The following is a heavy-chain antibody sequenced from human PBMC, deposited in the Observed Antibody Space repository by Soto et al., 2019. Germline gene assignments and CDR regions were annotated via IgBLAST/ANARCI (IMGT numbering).Heavy chain of an antibody. CDR1: GGSFSEYY. V-gene: IGHV4-34*01. D-gene: IGHD3-3*01. J-gene: IGHJ4*02. CDR2: VNHGGST. Sequence: QVQLQQWGAGLLKPSETLSLTCPVNGGSFSEYYWTGIRPPPGKGLEWIGEVNHGGSTHYNPSLKSRVSISVATSKKQFSLNLTFVTAADTAVYSCAREWWSGSLIGGPLGGEGTLVTVSS. CDR3: AREWWSGSLIGGPL.